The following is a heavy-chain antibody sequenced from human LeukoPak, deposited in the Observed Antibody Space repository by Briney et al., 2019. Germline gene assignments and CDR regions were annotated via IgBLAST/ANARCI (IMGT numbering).Heavy chain of an antibody. Sequence: GRSLRLSCAASGFTFDDYAMPWVRQAPGKGLEWVSGISWNSGSIGYADSVKGRFTISRDNAKNSLYLQMNSLRAEDTALYYCAKETIAAAGIDYWGQGTLVTVSS. J-gene: IGHJ4*02. CDR3: AKETIAAAGIDY. D-gene: IGHD6-13*01. CDR1: GFTFDDYA. CDR2: ISWNSGSI. V-gene: IGHV3-9*01.